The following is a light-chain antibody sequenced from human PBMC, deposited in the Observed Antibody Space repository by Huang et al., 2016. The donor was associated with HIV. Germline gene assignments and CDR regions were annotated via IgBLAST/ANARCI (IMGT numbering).Light chain of an antibody. Sequence: DIVLTQSPDSLAVSLGERATISCVSRQSLVFSSKNTNYLAWYQKKPGRPPKLLIHVASTRESGVPVRFSGSGSGTDFTIISISLKAEDVAIYYCQQYYSAPWTFGQGTKVEIK. CDR3: QQYYSAPWT. V-gene: IGKV4-1*01. CDR1: QSLVFSSKNTNY. CDR2: VAS. J-gene: IGKJ1*01.